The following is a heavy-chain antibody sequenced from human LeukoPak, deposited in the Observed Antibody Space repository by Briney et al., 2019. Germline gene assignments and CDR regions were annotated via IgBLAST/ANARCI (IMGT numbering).Heavy chain of an antibody. CDR2: IYSGGST. V-gene: IGHV3-53*01. CDR1: GFTFSNYG. D-gene: IGHD6-19*01. Sequence: PGGSLRLSCAASGFTFSNYGMHWVRQAPGKGMEWVSVIYSGGSTYYADSVKGRFTISRDNSKNTLYLQMNSLRAEDTAVYYCAGSGWYKGVFDYWGQGTLVTVSS. J-gene: IGHJ4*02. CDR3: AGSGWYKGVFDY.